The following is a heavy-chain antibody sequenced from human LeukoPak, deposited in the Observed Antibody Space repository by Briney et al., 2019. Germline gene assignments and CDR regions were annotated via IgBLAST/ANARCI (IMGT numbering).Heavy chain of an antibody. CDR2: IYWDDDK. D-gene: IGHD1-26*01. V-gene: IGHV2-5*02. J-gene: IGHJ4*02. Sequence: SGPTLVKPTQTLTLTCTFSGFSLSTSGVGVGWIRQPPGKALEWIALIYWDDDKRYSPSLKSRLTITKDTSKNQVVLTMTNMDPVDTATYYCAHRRGSYHYFDYWGQGTLVTVSS. CDR3: AHRRGSYHYFDY. CDR1: GFSLSTSGVG.